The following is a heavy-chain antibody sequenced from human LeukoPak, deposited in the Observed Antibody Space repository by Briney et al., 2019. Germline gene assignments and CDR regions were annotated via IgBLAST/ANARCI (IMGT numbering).Heavy chain of an antibody. CDR2: INPSGGST. J-gene: IGHJ4*02. D-gene: IGHD5-12*01. CDR3: ARVGGYSGHHDY. V-gene: IGHV1-46*01. Sequence: ASVTVSCKASGYTFTVYYMHWVRQAPGQGVEWMGVINPSGGSTSYAQKFQGRVTITRDTSTSIVYMELSSLRSEDTAVYYCARVGGYSGHHDYWGQGTLVTVSS. CDR1: GYTFTVYY.